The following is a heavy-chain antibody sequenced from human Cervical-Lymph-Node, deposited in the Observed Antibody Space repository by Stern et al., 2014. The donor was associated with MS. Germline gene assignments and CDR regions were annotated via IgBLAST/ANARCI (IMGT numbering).Heavy chain of an antibody. V-gene: IGHV3-48*01. D-gene: IGHD6-19*01. Sequence: EVQLVESGGGLVQPGGSLRLSCAASGFTFSTYSVNWVRQAPGKGLEWVSYIDLRSTNLYYADSVKGRFTISRDSAKNSVYLQMNSLRAEDTAVYYCARVRSGQWVTRWDDAFDIWGRGTTVTVSS. CDR3: ARVRSGQWVTRWDDAFDI. CDR1: GFTFSTYS. J-gene: IGHJ3*02. CDR2: IDLRSTNL.